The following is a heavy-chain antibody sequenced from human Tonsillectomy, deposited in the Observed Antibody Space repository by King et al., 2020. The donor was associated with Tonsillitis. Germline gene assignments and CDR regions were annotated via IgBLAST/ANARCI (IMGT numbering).Heavy chain of an antibody. Sequence: VQSGGSLRLSCAASGFTFSSYAMNWVRQPPGKGLEWVSSISHSGGSTYYADSVEGRFTISRDNSKNTLYLQMNSLRAEDTAVYYCAKDGGGWYTSGWYYFDCWGQGTLVTVSS. CDR3: AKDGGGWYTSGWYYFDC. D-gene: IGHD6-19*01. J-gene: IGHJ4*02. CDR2: ISHSGGST. CDR1: GFTFSSYA. V-gene: IGHV3-23*01.